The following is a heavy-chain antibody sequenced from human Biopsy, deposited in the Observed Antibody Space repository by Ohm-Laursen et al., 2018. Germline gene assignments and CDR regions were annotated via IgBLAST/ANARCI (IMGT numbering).Heavy chain of an antibody. CDR3: AREAIGYQLPCDD. CDR2: IIPILRTT. Sequence: ASVKVSCKAPTGTLNRYGIIWVRQAPGQGLEGMGRIIPILRTTAYAQTFLGRVTITADSPTSTVDMELTSLTSDDTAVYFCAREAIGYQLPCDDWGQGTLVTVSS. V-gene: IGHV1-69*11. CDR1: TGTLNRYG. J-gene: IGHJ4*02. D-gene: IGHD2-2*01.